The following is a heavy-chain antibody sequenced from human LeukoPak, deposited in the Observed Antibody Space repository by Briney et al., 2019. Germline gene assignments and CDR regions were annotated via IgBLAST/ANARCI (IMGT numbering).Heavy chain of an antibody. CDR3: ARRSRLYKHETTGYHDS. D-gene: IGHD3-9*01. CDR2: VFYSGTT. CDR1: GDYITTTNYY. V-gene: IGHV4-39*01. Sequence: SQTLSLTCNVSGDYITTTNYYWAWIRQPPGKGLEWIASVFYSGTTYYNPSLKSRVVISVDTSRKRISVRLSSVTAADTAIYYCARRSRLYKHETTGYHDSWGQGTLVTVSS. J-gene: IGHJ4*02.